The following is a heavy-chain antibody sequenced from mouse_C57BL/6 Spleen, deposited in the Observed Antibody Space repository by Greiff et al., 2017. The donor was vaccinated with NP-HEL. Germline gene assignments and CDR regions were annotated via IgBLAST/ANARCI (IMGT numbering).Heavy chain of an antibody. CDR1: GYSITSGYY. Sequence: DVQLQESGPGLVKPSQSLSLTCSVTGYSITSGYYWNWIRQFPGNKLEWMGYISYDGSNNYNPSLKNRISITRDTSKNQFFLKLNSVTTEDTATYYCASFTTGYAMDYWGQGTSVTVSS. D-gene: IGHD1-1*01. V-gene: IGHV3-6*01. CDR3: ASFTTGYAMDY. CDR2: ISYDGSN. J-gene: IGHJ4*01.